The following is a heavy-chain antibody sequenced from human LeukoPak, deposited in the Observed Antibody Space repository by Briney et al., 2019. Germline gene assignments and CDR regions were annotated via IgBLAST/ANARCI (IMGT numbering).Heavy chain of an antibody. Sequence: PGGSLRLSWAASGFTFSSYAMSWVRQAPGKGLEWVSAISGSGGSTYYADSMKGRFTISRDNSKNTLYLQMNSLRAEDTAVYYCAKDAPSGSYYYYYYYMDVWGKGTTVTVSS. CDR3: AKDAPSGSYYYYYYYMDV. V-gene: IGHV3-23*01. CDR1: GFTFSSYA. J-gene: IGHJ6*03. D-gene: IGHD1-26*01. CDR2: ISGSGGST.